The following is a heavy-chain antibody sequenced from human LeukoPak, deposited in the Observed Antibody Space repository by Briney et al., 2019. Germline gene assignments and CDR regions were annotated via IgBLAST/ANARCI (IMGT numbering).Heavy chain of an antibody. Sequence: GGSLRLSCAASGFTFSDYYMGWIRQAPGKGLEWVAYISSSGGTRYYADSVKGRFTISRDNAKNSLYLQMNSLRAEDTAVYYCARDRQDIVLMVYNDYWGQGTLVTVSS. CDR2: ISSSGGTR. D-gene: IGHD2-8*01. V-gene: IGHV3-11*04. J-gene: IGHJ4*02. CDR3: ARDRQDIVLMVYNDY. CDR1: GFTFSDYY.